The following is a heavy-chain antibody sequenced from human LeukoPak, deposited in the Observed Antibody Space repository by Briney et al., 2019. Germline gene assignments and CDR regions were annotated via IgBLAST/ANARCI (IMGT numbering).Heavy chain of an antibody. Sequence: QPGGFLRLSCAASGFTVSSNYMNWVRQAPGKGLEWVSVIYSDGTTYYADSVKGRFTISRDNSKNTLYLQMNSLRAEDTAVYYCAKEDYFGSGSYLGYWGQGTLVTVSS. CDR3: AKEDYFGSGSYLGY. CDR2: IYSDGTT. D-gene: IGHD3-10*01. V-gene: IGHV3-66*02. CDR1: GFTVSSNY. J-gene: IGHJ4*02.